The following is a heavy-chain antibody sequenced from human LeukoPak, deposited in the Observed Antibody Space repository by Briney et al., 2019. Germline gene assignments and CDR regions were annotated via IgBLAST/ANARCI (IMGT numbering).Heavy chain of an antibody. D-gene: IGHD1-26*01. CDR1: GGTFSSYA. J-gene: IGHJ4*02. Sequence: SVKVSCKASGGTFSSYAISWVRQAPGQGLEWMGRIIPIFGTANYAQKFQGRVTITTDESTCTAYMELSSLRSEDTAVYYCARAEGVGATERGPYDYWGQGTLVTVSS. CDR2: IIPIFGTA. V-gene: IGHV1-69*05. CDR3: ARAEGVGATERGPYDY.